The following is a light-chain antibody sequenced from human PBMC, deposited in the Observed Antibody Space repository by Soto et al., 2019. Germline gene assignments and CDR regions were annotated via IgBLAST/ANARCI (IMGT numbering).Light chain of an antibody. Sequence: QSPLTQPRSVSGSPGQSVTISCSGTDNHVGGYNFVSWYQHHLGKAPKLMVFDVSKRPSGVPGRFSGSKAGTTASLTISVLQAEDEADYYCCSFAGGLNFVFGTGTKVTAL. CDR3: CSFAGGLNFV. CDR1: DNHVGGYNF. CDR2: DVS. J-gene: IGLJ1*01. V-gene: IGLV2-11*01.